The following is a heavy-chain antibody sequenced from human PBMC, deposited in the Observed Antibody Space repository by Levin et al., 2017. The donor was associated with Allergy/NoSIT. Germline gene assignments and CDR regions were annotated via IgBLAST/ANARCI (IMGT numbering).Heavy chain of an antibody. CDR3: ASQSSGWDGYFDY. CDR1: GGSIRSYY. J-gene: IGHJ4*02. V-gene: IGHV4-59*01. Sequence: SETLSLTCTVSGGSIRSYYWSWIRQPPGKGLEWIGSIYNSGSTNYNPSLKSRVTISVDTSKNQFSLKLSSVSAADTAVYYCASQSSGWDGYFDYWGQGTLVTVSS. D-gene: IGHD6-19*01. CDR2: IYNSGST.